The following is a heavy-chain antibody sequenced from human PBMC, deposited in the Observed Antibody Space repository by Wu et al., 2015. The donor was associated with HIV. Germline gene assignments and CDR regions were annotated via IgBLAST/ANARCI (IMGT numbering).Heavy chain of an antibody. CDR3: ARDLTYYYDNSGYFRLDF. Sequence: QVQLVQSGAEVKKPGSSVKVSCEASGVTFNSHAIIWVRQAPGQGLEWMGGIIPIFNTPQYGQKVQGRVTITADKSTGTVYMELNSLTSEDTAIYFCARDLTYYYDNSGYFRLDFWGQGTLVTVSS. D-gene: IGHD3-22*01. V-gene: IGHV1-69*14. CDR1: GVTFNSHA. CDR2: IIPIFNTP. J-gene: IGHJ4*02.